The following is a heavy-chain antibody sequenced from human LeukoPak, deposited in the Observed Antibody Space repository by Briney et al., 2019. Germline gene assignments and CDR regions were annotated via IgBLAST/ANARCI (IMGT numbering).Heavy chain of an antibody. J-gene: IGHJ4*02. V-gene: IGHV4-59*08. CDR2: IYYSGST. D-gene: IGHD4-17*01. CDR3: AGLDTTVTFFES. Sequence: PSDTLSLTCTVSGGSISSYYWTWIRQPPGKGLEWIGCIYYSGSTNYNPSLNIRVTISVDTSKNQFSLKLSSVTAADTAVYYCAGLDTTVTFFESWGQGTLVTVSS. CDR1: GGSISSYY.